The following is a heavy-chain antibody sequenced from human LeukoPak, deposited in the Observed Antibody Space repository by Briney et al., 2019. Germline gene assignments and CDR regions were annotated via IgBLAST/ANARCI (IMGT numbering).Heavy chain of an antibody. V-gene: IGHV3-23*01. CDR1: GFIFSSYA. CDR3: AKDSVVVTAIRVGYYFDY. Sequence: GGSLRLSFAASGFIFSSYAMRWVRQARGKGLDWVSAISGSGGSTYYAESVKGRFTISRDNSKNTLYLQMNSLRAEDTAVYYCAKDSVVVTAIRVGYYFDYWGQGTLVTVSS. D-gene: IGHD2-21*02. CDR2: ISGSGGST. J-gene: IGHJ4*02.